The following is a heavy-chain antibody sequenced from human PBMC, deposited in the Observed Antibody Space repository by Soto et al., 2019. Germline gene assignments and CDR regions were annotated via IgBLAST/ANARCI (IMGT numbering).Heavy chain of an antibody. CDR2: ITWNSDMI. J-gene: IGHJ6*02. V-gene: IGHV3-9*01. D-gene: IGHD5-18*01. Sequence: PGGSLRLSCAASGFTFGEYAMHWVRRPPGKGLEWVASITWNSDMIGYADSVKGRFTISRDNGENSLYLQMSSLRREDTALYYCAKVGYPYGFSAMDVWGLGNTLTVSS. CDR1: GFTFGEYA. CDR3: AKVGYPYGFSAMDV.